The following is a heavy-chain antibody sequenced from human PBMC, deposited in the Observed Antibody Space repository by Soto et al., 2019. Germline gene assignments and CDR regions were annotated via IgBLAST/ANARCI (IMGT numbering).Heavy chain of an antibody. Sequence: EVQLVQSGGGLVEPGGSLRLSCAASGFTFSKTWMNWVRQAPGKGLECIGRVKSESDGGTTDYAAPVKGRFIVSRDDSKNMMFLQMNSLKTEDTAVYYCATDNPVWFGDLSWTSYGMDVWGQGTTVTVSS. D-gene: IGHD3-10*01. CDR3: ATDNPVWFGDLSWTSYGMDV. CDR2: VKSESDGGTT. J-gene: IGHJ6*02. V-gene: IGHV3-15*07. CDR1: GFTFSKTW.